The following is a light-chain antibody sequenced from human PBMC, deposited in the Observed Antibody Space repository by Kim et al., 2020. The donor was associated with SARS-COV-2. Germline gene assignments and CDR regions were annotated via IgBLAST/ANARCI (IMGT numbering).Light chain of an antibody. CDR1: QSFSSC. CDR2: KTS. V-gene: IGKV1-5*03. CDR3: QQYNNFPIT. Sequence: DIQMTQSPSTLSASVGDRVTITCRASQSFSSCLAWYQPEPGKVPKLLIYKTSILESGVPSRFSGSGSGTEFTLTISSLQPDDFATYYCQQYNNFPITFGEGTRLEIK. J-gene: IGKJ5*01.